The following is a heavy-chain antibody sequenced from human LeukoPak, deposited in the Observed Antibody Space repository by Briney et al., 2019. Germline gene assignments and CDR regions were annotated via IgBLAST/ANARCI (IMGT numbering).Heavy chain of an antibody. CDR1: GGSISNYV. J-gene: IGHJ4*02. CDR2: IYYSGST. Sequence: SETLSLTCTVSGGSISNYVWSWVRQPPGKGLEWVWYIYYSGSTNYNPALKSRVTISVDTSRNQFSLHLSSVTAADTAVYYCARRASMGTWYFFDYWGQGTLVTVSS. V-gene: IGHV4-59*08. CDR3: ARRASMGTWYFFDY. D-gene: IGHD5-18*01.